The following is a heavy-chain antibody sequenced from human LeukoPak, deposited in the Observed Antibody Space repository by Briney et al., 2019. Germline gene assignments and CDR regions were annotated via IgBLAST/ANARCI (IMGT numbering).Heavy chain of an antibody. CDR2: MNPNSGNT. Sequence: ASVKVSCKASGYTFTSYDINWVRQATGQGLEWMGWMNPNSGNTGYAQKFQGRVTMTRNTSISTAYMELSSLRSEDTAVYNCARGRLWLVTTFDYWGQGTLVTVSS. V-gene: IGHV1-8*01. J-gene: IGHJ4*02. D-gene: IGHD6-19*01. CDR1: GYTFTSYD. CDR3: ARGRLWLVTTFDY.